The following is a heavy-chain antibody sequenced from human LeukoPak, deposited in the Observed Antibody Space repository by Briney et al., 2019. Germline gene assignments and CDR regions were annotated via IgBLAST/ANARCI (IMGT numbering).Heavy chain of an antibody. CDR1: GGSISNFY. V-gene: IGHV4-4*07. Sequence: PSETLSLTCTVSGGSISNFYWSWIRQPAGKGLEWIGRIYTSGSTNYNPSLKSRFTMSVDTSKNQFSLKLRSVTAADTAVYYCARAYGDQTNDYWGQGTLVTVSS. D-gene: IGHD4-17*01. J-gene: IGHJ4*02. CDR2: IYTSGST. CDR3: ARAYGDQTNDY.